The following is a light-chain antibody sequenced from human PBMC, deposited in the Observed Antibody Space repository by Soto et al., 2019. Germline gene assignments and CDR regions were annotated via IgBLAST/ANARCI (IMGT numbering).Light chain of an antibody. J-gene: IGKJ1*01. Sequence: EVLLTHSPLTLSWSPGERSTRCCRASQSVSISYLAWYQQKPGQAPRLLIYGAYSRATGIPDRFSGSGSGKELTLTIPRPAPEDSELYSCKKYVNSKWKLRQGNKVAIK. CDR3: KKYVNSKWK. CDR2: GAY. CDR1: QSVSISY. V-gene: IGKV3-20*01.